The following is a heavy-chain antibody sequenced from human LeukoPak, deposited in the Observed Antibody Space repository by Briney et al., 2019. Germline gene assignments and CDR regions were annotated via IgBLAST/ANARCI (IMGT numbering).Heavy chain of an antibody. Sequence: GGSLRLSCAASGFTFDDYAMHWVRQAPGKGLEWVSGISWNSGSIGYADSVKGRFTISRDNAKNSLYLQMNSPRAEDTAMYYCAREEWWFDPWGQGTLVTVSS. D-gene: IGHD2-8*01. CDR3: AREEWWFDP. CDR2: ISWNSGSI. J-gene: IGHJ5*02. V-gene: IGHV3-9*01. CDR1: GFTFDDYA.